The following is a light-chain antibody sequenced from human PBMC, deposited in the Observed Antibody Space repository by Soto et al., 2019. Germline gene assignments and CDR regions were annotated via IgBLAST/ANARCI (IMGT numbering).Light chain of an antibody. CDR2: DVS. CDR3: CSYAGSPRYV. J-gene: IGLJ1*01. V-gene: IGLV2-11*01. CDR1: SGDVGYYNY. Sequence: QSALTQPRSVSGSPGQSVTISCTGTSGDVGYYNYVSWYQQHPGKAPKVMIYDVSERPSGVPDRFSGSKSGNTASLTISGLSAEDEADYYCCSYAGSPRYVFGTGTKLTVL.